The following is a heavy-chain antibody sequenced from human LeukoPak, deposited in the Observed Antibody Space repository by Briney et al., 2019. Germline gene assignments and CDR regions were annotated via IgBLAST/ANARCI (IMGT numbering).Heavy chain of an antibody. V-gene: IGHV1-46*01. Sequence: ASVKVSCKASGYTFTNYYMHWVRQAPGQGLEWMGLINPGGGNTNYAQNFQGRVTMTRDTSTSTVYMELSSLRSEDTAIYYCARVRDGYNDAYDIWGQGTVVTIPS. CDR1: GYTFTNYY. CDR2: INPGGGNT. D-gene: IGHD5-24*01. J-gene: IGHJ3*02. CDR3: ARVRDGYNDAYDI.